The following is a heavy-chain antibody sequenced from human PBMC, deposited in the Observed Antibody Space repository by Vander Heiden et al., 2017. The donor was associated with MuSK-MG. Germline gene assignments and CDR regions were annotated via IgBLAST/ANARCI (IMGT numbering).Heavy chain of an antibody. D-gene: IGHD2-2*01. Sequence: QVQLVQSGAEVKKPGSSVKVSCKASGGTFSSYAISWVRQAPGQGLEWMGGIIPIFGIANYAQKFQGRVTITADKSTSTAYMELSSLRSEDTAVYYCARVGCSSTSCYANDYYYGMDVWGQGTTVTVSS. CDR3: ARVGCSSTSCYANDYYYGMDV. CDR1: GGTFSSYA. V-gene: IGHV1-69*17. CDR2: IIPIFGIA. J-gene: IGHJ6*02.